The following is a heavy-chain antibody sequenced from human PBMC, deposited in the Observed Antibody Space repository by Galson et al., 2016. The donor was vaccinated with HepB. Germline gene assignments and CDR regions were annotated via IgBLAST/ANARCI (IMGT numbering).Heavy chain of an antibody. CDR2: IRGSGGGI. Sequence: SLRLSCAGSGFTFATYPMSWVRQAPGKGLEWVSGIRGSGGGIDYADSVKGRFTISRDNSKNTLYLQMSSLRAEDTAVYYCAKHRDGGGFRVWVWAFGEFDYWGQGTLVTVSS. D-gene: IGHD3-16*01. CDR3: AKHRDGGGFRVWVWAFGEFDY. V-gene: IGHV3-23*01. CDR1: GFTFATYP. J-gene: IGHJ4*02.